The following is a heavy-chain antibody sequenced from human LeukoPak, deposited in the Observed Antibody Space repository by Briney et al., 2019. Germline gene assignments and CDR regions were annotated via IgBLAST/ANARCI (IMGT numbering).Heavy chain of an antibody. CDR1: GGTFSSYA. J-gene: IGHJ4*02. V-gene: IGHV1-69*13. CDR2: IIPIFGTA. CDR3: WGGGWKKPFDY. Sequence: GASVKVSCKASGGTFSSYAISWVRQAPGQGLEWMGGIIPIFGTANYAQKFQGRVTITADESTSTAYMELSSLRSEDTAVYHCWGGGWKKPFDYWGQGTLVTVSS. D-gene: IGHD2-21*01.